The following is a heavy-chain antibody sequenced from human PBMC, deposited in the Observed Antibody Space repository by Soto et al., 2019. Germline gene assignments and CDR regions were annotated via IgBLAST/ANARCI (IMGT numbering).Heavy chain of an antibody. CDR2: ISYDGSNK. D-gene: IGHD4-4*01. CDR1: GFTFSSYA. CDR3: ARPLWRDDYNWGYFDL. J-gene: IGHJ2*01. Sequence: QVQLVESGGGVVQPGRSLRLSCAASGFTFSSYAIHWVRQAPGKGLEWVAVISYDGSNKYYADSVKGRFTISRDNSKNTLYLQMNRLRAEDTAVYYCARPLWRDDYNWGYFDLWGRGTLVTVSS. V-gene: IGHV3-30-3*01.